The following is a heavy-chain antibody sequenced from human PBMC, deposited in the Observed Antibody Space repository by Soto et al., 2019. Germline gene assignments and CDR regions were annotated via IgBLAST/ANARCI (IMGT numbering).Heavy chain of an antibody. CDR3: ARGLSGGFITYFDFYVMDV. V-gene: IGHV1-69*06. CDR2: TIPVFGTP. J-gene: IGHJ6*02. Sequence: GASVKVSCKASGGTFNRHGISWVRQAPGQGLEWMGGTIPVFGTPKYAQEFQGRVTVSVDKSTSTAYMELSSLRSEDTAVYYCARGLSGGFITYFDFYVMDVWGQGTAVTVSS. D-gene: IGHD3-22*01. CDR1: GGTFNRHG.